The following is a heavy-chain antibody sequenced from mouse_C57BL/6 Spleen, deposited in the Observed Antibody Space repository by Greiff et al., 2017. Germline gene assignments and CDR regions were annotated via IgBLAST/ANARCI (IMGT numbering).Heavy chain of an antibody. CDR1: GYTFTDYY. D-gene: IGHD1-1*01. J-gene: IGHJ4*01. CDR2: IYPGSGNT. Sequence: VQLQQSGAELVRPGASVKLSCKASGYTFTDYYINWVKQRPGQGLEWIARIYPGSGNTYYNEKFKGKATLTAEKSSSTAYMQLSSLTSEDSAVYFCARGGSSYYYYAMDYWGQGTSVTVSS. V-gene: IGHV1-76*01. CDR3: ARGGSSYYYYAMDY.